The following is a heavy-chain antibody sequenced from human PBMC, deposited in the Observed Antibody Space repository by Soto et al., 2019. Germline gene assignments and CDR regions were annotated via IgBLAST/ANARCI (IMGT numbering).Heavy chain of an antibody. CDR1: GFTFSSYA. Sequence: GGSLRLSCAASGFTFSSYAMSWVRRAPGKGLEWVSAISGSGGSTYYADSVKGRFTISRDNSKNTLYLQMNSLRAEDTAVYYCAKGPEGYDYIWGSYRPLTAFDIWGQGTMVTVSS. CDR2: ISGSGGST. J-gene: IGHJ3*02. CDR3: AKGPEGYDYIWGSYRPLTAFDI. D-gene: IGHD3-16*02. V-gene: IGHV3-23*01.